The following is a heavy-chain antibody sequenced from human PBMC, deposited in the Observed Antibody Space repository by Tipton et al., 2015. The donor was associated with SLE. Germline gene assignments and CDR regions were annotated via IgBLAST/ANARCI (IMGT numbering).Heavy chain of an antibody. V-gene: IGHV1-46*01. CDR2: INPSGGST. CDR1: GYTFTSYY. CDR3: ATGANRWYFDY. D-gene: IGHD4/OR15-4a*01. J-gene: IGHJ4*02. Sequence: QVQLVQSGPEVKKPGASVKASCKASGYTFTSYYMHWVRQAPGQGLEWMGIINPSGGSTSYAQKFQGRVTMTRDTSTSTVYMELSSLRPEDTAVYYCATGANRWYFDYGGQGTLVAVS.